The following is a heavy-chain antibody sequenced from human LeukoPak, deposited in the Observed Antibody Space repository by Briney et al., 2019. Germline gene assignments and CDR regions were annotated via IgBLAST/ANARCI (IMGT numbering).Heavy chain of an antibody. D-gene: IGHD6-19*01. CDR1: GFTFGSYG. Sequence: PGRSRRLSCAASGFTFGSYGMHWVRQAPGKGLEWVAVISYDGSNKYYADSVKGRFTITRDNSKNTLYLQMSSLRAEDTAVYYCAKDGGYSSGWSDFDYWGQGTLVTVSS. CDR3: AKDGGYSSGWSDFDY. J-gene: IGHJ4*02. CDR2: ISYDGSNK. V-gene: IGHV3-30*18.